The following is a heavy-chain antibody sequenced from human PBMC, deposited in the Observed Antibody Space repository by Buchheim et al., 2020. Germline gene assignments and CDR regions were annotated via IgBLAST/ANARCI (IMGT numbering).Heavy chain of an antibody. V-gene: IGHV4-38-2*02. Sequence: QVQLQESGPGQVKPSETLSLTCTVSGYSISSGYYWGWIRQPPGKGLEWVASMYHSGDTYYNPSLKSRVTMSVETSKNQLSLKLSSVTAADTAVYYCSRAVASRFDYWGQGSL. J-gene: IGHJ4*02. CDR3: SRAVASRFDY. CDR2: MYHSGDT. D-gene: IGHD5-12*01. CDR1: GYSISSGYY.